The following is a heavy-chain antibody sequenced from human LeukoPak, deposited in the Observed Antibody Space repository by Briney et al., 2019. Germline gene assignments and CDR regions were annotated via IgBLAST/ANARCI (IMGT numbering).Heavy chain of an antibody. CDR1: GGSFSGYY. Sequence: PSETLSLTCAVYGGSFSGYYWSWIRQPPGKGLEWIGEINHSGSTNYNPSLKSQVTISVDTSKNQFSLKLSSVTAADTAVYYCARGKITMVRGVIRVWFDPWGQGTLVTVSS. CDR2: INHSGST. J-gene: IGHJ5*02. D-gene: IGHD3-10*01. V-gene: IGHV4-34*01. CDR3: ARGKITMVRGVIRVWFDP.